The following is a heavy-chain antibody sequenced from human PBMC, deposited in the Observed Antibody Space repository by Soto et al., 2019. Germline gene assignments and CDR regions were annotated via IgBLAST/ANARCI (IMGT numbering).Heavy chain of an antibody. V-gene: IGHV2-5*02. D-gene: IGHD1-26*01. CDR2: IYWDDDK. CDR1: GFSLSTSGVG. J-gene: IGHJ4*02. Sequence: QITLKESGPTLVKPTQTLTLTCTFSGFSLSTSGVGVGWIRQPPGKALEWLALIYWDDDKRYSPSLKSRLTVTNGTSKNQVVLTMPDTAPVDTATYYCAHKLVDGYKMGALDYWGQGTLVTVSS. CDR3: AHKLVDGYKMGALDY.